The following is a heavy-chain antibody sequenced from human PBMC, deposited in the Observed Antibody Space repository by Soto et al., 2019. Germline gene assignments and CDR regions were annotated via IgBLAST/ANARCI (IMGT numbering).Heavy chain of an antibody. Sequence: EASVKVSCKASGYTFTSDGISWGRQAPGQGLEWMGWISAYNGNTNYAQKVQGRVTMTTDTSTSTAHMEVKSLRLDDTAIYYCARGGSDYGHYWGQGTQVTVSS. CDR2: ISAYNGNT. V-gene: IGHV1-18*01. D-gene: IGHD4-17*01. CDR3: ARGGSDYGHY. J-gene: IGHJ4*02. CDR1: GYTFTSDG.